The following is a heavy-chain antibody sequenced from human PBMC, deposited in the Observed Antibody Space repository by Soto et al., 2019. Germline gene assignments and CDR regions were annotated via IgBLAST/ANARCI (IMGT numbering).Heavy chain of an antibody. D-gene: IGHD3-22*01. J-gene: IGHJ4*02. CDR2: IYSGGST. Sequence: GGSLRLSCAASGFTVSSNYMSWVRQAPGKGLEWVSVIYSGGSTYYADSVKGRFTISRDNSKNTLYLQMNSLRAGDTAIYYCAKDRDSSGFYLNYWGQGTLVTVSS. V-gene: IGHV3-53*05. CDR1: GFTVSSNY. CDR3: AKDRDSSGFYLNY.